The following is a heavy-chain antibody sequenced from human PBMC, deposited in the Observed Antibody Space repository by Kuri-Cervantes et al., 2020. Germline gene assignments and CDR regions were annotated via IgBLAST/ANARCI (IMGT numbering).Heavy chain of an antibody. CDR1: GFTFNNYG. CDR2: IWYDGSNK. V-gene: IGHV3-33*01. Sequence: GGSLRLSCAASGFTFNNYGIHWVRQTPGKGLEWVAVIWYDGSNKYYADSVKGRFTISRDNSKNTLYLQMNSLRAEDTAVYYCARGPNLFRITIFGVPPPHFDSWGQGTLVTVSS. D-gene: IGHD3-3*01. CDR3: ARGPNLFRITIFGVPPPHFDS. J-gene: IGHJ4*02.